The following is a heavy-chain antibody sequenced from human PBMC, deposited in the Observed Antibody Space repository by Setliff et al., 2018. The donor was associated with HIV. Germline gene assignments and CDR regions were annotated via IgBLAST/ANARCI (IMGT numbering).Heavy chain of an antibody. D-gene: IGHD5-18*01. CDR1: GYSFTGSY. V-gene: IGHV1-2*06. CDR2: INSKTGGT. J-gene: IGHJ4*02. CDR3: ARFAGGYFYIDF. Sequence: ASVKVSCKASGYSFTGSYLHWVRQAPGQGLEWVGRINSKTGGTNFAQKFHGRVTMTRDTSITTAYMELSSLRSDDTAIYYCARFAGGYFYIDFWGPGTLVTVS.